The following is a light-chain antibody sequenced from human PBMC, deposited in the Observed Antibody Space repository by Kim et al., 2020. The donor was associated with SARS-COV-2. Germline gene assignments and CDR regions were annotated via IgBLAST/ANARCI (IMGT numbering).Light chain of an antibody. CDR3: CSYSFRGCF. J-gene: IGLJ2*01. CDR2: DVT. V-gene: IGLV2-11*01. CDR1: SDDIGGYNY. Sequence: QSALTQSRSVSGSPGQSVTISCTGSSDDIGGYNYVSWYQQHPGKAPKLIIFDVTKRPSGVPDRFSGSKSGNTASLAVSELQTEDEADYYCCSYSFRGCFFGGGTQLTVL.